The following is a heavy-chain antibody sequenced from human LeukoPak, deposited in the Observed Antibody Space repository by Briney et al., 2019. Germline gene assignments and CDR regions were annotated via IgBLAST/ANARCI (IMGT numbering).Heavy chain of an antibody. D-gene: IGHD3-3*01. V-gene: IGHV3-30*18. Sequence: GGSLRLSCAASGFTFSSYGMHWVRQAPGKGLEWVAVTSYDGSNKYYADSVKGRFTISRDNSKNTLYLQMNSLRAEDTAVYYCAKPLYDFWSGYFYYFDYWGQGTLVTVSS. CDR2: TSYDGSNK. CDR1: GFTFSSYG. CDR3: AKPLYDFWSGYFYYFDY. J-gene: IGHJ4*02.